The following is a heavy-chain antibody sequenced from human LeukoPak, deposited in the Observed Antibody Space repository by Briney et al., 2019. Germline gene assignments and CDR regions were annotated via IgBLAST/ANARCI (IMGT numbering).Heavy chain of an antibody. CDR1: GGTFSSYA. V-gene: IGHV1-69*04. CDR2: IIPILGIA. CDR3: ARDSSGYYRFDY. D-gene: IGHD3-22*01. Sequence: SVKVSCKASGGTFSSYAISWVRQAPGQGLEWMGRIIPILGIANYAQKFQGRVTITADKSTSTAYMELSSLRSEDTAVYYCARDSSGYYRFDYWGQGTLVTVSS. J-gene: IGHJ4*02.